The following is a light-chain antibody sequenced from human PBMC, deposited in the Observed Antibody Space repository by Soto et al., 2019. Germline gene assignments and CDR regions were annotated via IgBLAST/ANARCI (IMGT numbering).Light chain of an antibody. CDR3: QQYNNWPWT. CDR1: QRVSSN. CDR2: GAS. Sequence: EIVMTQSPATLSVSPGERATLSCRASQRVSSNLAWYQQKPGQAPRLLIYGASTRATGIPARFSGSGSGTEFTLTISSLQSEYFAVYYCQQYNNWPWTFGQGNKVEIK. J-gene: IGKJ1*01. V-gene: IGKV3-15*01.